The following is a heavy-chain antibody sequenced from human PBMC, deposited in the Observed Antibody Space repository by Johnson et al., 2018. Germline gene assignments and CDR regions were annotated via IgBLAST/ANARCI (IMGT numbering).Heavy chain of an antibody. V-gene: IGHV3-30*03. CDR3: ARVDGDGATGHDAFDI. D-gene: IGHD3-10*01. CDR1: GFTFSSYG. Sequence: QVQLVQSGGGVVQXGRSLRLSCAASGFTFSSYGMHWVRQAPGKGLEWVAVISYDGSNKSYADSVKGRFTISRDNSKNTLSLQMNSLRDEDTAVYYCARVDGDGATGHDAFDIWGQGTMVTVSS. CDR2: ISYDGSNK. J-gene: IGHJ3*02.